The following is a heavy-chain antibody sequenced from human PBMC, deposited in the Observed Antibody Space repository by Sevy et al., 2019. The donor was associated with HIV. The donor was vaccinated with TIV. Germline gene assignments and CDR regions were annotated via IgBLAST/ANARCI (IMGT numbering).Heavy chain of an antibody. CDR1: GGSISSGDYY. V-gene: IGHV4-30-4*01. J-gene: IGHJ4*02. Sequence: SETLSLTCTVSGGSISSGDYYWSWTRQPPGKGLEWIGYIYYSGSTYYNPSLEGRLIISVDTSKNQFSLKLSSVTAADTAVYYCDRVSRGERLYYFDYWGQGTLATVSS. CDR2: IYYSGST. CDR3: DRVSRGERLYYFDY. D-gene: IGHD2-21*01.